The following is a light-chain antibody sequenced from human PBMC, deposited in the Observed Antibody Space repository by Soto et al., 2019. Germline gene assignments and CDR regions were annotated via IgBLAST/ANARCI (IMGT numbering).Light chain of an antibody. CDR1: SSNIGSGYD. Sequence: QSVLTQPPSVSGAPGQRVTISCTGSSSNIGSGYDVYWYQQLPGTAPKLLIYGNTNRPSGVPDRFSGSKSGTSASLAITGRQAEDEADYYCQSYDSSLSDWVFGGGTKVTVL. CDR2: GNT. CDR3: QSYDSSLSDWV. J-gene: IGLJ3*02. V-gene: IGLV1-40*01.